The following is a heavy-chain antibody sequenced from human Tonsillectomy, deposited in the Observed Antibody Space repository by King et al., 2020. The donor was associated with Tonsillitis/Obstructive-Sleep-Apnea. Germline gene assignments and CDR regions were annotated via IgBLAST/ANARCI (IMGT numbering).Heavy chain of an antibody. CDR2: ISSNGGST. CDR1: GFTFSSYA. Sequence: VQLVESGGTLVQPGGSLRLSCSASGFTFSSYAMHWVRRAPGKGLEYVSAISSNGGSTYYAGSVKGRFTSPRDNSKNTLYLQMSSLRAEDTALYYCVKGTSGEFYYYYMDVWGKGTTVTVSS. D-gene: IGHD3-10*01. J-gene: IGHJ6*03. CDR3: VKGTSGEFYYYYMDV. V-gene: IGHV3-64D*06.